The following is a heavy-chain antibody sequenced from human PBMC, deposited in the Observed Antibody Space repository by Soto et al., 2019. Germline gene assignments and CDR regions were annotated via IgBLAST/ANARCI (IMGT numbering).Heavy chain of an antibody. CDR2: INPNSGGT. J-gene: IGHJ6*02. Sequence: ASAKVSCKASGYTFTGYYMHWVRQAPGRGLEWMGWINPNSGGTNYAQKFQGWVTMTRDTSISTAYMELSRLRSDDTAVYYCARVCGSTSCHGSYYYYGMDVWGQGTTVTVSS. D-gene: IGHD2-2*01. V-gene: IGHV1-2*04. CDR1: GYTFTGYY. CDR3: ARVCGSTSCHGSYYYYGMDV.